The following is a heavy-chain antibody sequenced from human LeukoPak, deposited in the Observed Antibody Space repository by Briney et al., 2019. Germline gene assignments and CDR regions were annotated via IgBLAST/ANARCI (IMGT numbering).Heavy chain of an antibody. V-gene: IGHV3-9*01. CDR3: AKDMGSASTGGFDP. J-gene: IGHJ5*02. D-gene: IGHD2-15*01. CDR1: GFTFDDYA. Sequence: GGPLRLSCAASGFTFDDYAMHWVRQAPGKGLEWVSGLSWNSGSIGYADSVKGRFTISRDNAENSPYLQMNSLRPEDTALYYCAKDMGSASTGGFDPWGQGTLVTVSS. CDR2: LSWNSGSI.